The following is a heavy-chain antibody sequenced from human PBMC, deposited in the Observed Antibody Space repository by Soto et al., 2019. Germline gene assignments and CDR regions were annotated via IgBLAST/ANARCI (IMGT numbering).Heavy chain of an antibody. CDR1: GGSISSGGYY. Sequence: SETLSLTCTVSGGSISSGGYYWSWIRQHPGKGLEWIGYIYYSGSTYYNPSLKSRVTISVDTSKNQFSLKLSSVTAADTAVYYCARGQLVHFDYWGQGTLVTVSS. V-gene: IGHV4-31*03. D-gene: IGHD6-6*01. CDR3: ARGQLVHFDY. J-gene: IGHJ4*02. CDR2: IYYSGST.